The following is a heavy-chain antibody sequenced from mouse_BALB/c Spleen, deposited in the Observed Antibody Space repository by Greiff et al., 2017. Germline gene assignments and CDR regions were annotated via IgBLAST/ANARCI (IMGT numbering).Heavy chain of an antibody. V-gene: IGHV5-6-5*01. CDR2: ISSGGST. Sequence: EVHLVESGGGLVKPGGSLKLSCAASGFTFSSYAMSWVRQTPEKRLEWVAFISSGGSTYYPDSVKGRFTISRDNARNILYLQMSSLRTEDTAMYYCARGRDYYGSSYGDWGQGTTLTVSS. CDR1: GFTFSSYA. CDR3: ARGRDYYGSSYGD. J-gene: IGHJ2*01. D-gene: IGHD1-1*01.